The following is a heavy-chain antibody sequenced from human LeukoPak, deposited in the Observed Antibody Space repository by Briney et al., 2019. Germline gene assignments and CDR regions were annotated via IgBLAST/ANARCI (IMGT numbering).Heavy chain of an antibody. CDR3: ARRSGYYDSSGYYGDY. CDR1: GYPFTSYG. Sequence: ASVKVSCKASGYPFTSYGISWVRQAPGQGLEWMGWISAYNGNTNYAQKLQGRVTMTTDTSTSTAYMELRSLRSDDTAVYYCARRSGYYDSSGYYGDYWGQGTLVTVSS. D-gene: IGHD3-22*01. CDR2: ISAYNGNT. J-gene: IGHJ4*02. V-gene: IGHV1-18*01.